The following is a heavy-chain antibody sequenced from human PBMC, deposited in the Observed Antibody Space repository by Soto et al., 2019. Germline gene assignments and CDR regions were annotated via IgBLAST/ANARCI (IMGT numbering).Heavy chain of an antibody. D-gene: IGHD2-8*02. CDR2: ISGSDGRT. CDR3: AKATATGGGAFDI. CDR1: GFTFSSYA. Sequence: GGSLRLSCAASGFTFSSYAMSWVRQAPGKGLEWVSTISGSDGRTYSTDSVKGRFTISRDNSRNTAYLQMNSLRVEDTAVYYCAKATATGGGAFDICGQGTMVTVS. J-gene: IGHJ3*02. V-gene: IGHV3-23*01.